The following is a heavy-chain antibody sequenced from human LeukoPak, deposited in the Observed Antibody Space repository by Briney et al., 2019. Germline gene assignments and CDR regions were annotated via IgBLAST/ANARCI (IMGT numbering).Heavy chain of an antibody. CDR1: GFTFSSYG. J-gene: IGHJ4*02. CDR2: VSGDESNK. D-gene: IGHD1-7*01. Sequence: GRSLRLSCAASGFTFSSYGMHWVRQAPGKGLEWVAAVSGDESNKYYADSVKGRFTISRDNSKNTLYLEMNSLRAEDTAVYYCGTTRTGTTDFDYWSQGALVTVSS. V-gene: IGHV3-30*03. CDR3: GTTRTGTTDFDY.